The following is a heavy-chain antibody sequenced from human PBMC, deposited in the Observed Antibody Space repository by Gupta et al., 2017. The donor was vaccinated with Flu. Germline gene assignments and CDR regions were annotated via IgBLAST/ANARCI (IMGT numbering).Heavy chain of an antibody. J-gene: IGHJ4*02. CDR2: INQDGSDK. CDR3: AKSLDH. Sequence: SLRLSCVASGFTFSGHWMTWVRQAPGKGLEWVASINQDGSDKYYLDSMKGRFTISRDNAENSVYLQMKSLRAEDTAVYYCAKSLDHCGQGTLVTVSS. CDR1: GFTFSGHW. V-gene: IGHV3-7*01.